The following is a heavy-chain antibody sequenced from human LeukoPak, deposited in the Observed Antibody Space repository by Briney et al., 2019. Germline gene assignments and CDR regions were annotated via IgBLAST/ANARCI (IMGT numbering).Heavy chain of an antibody. CDR1: VGTFSTYA. CDR3: ARDTDYYDSSGYSPSPFDSFDY. D-gene: IGHD3-22*01. V-gene: IGHV1-69*04. CDR2: IIPILGIA. Sequence: SVSVSSTPSVGTFSTYAISCVPQAPGQGLGWVARIIPILGIANYAQTLQGRVTITADKSTSTAYMELSSLRSEDTAVYYCARDTDYYDSSGYSPSPFDSFDYWGQGTLVTVSS. J-gene: IGHJ4*02.